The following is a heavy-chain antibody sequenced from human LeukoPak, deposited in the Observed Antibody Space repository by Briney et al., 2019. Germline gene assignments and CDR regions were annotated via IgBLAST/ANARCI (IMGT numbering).Heavy chain of an antibody. Sequence: PGGSLRLFCAASGFTFSSYSMNWVRQAPGKGLEWVSYISSSSSTIYYADSVKGRFTISRDNAKNSLYLQMNSLRAEATAVYYCAREPPRWLHERFLEWIFDYWGQGTLVTVSS. J-gene: IGHJ4*02. D-gene: IGHD3-3*01. CDR2: ISSSSSTI. CDR3: AREPPRWLHERFLEWIFDY. V-gene: IGHV3-48*04. CDR1: GFTFSSYS.